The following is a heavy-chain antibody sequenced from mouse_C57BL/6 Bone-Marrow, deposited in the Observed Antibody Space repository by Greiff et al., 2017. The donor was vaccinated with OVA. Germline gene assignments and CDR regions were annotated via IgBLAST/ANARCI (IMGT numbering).Heavy chain of an antibody. V-gene: IGHV1-59*01. Sequence: QVQLKQPGAELVRPGTSVKLSCKASGYTFTSYWMHWVKQRPGQGLEWIGVIDPSDSYTNYNQKFKGKATLTVDTSSSTAYMQLSSLTSEDSAVYYCARGGLYYGSSFYFDYWGQGTTLSVSS. D-gene: IGHD1-1*01. CDR2: IDPSDSYT. J-gene: IGHJ2*01. CDR3: ARGGLYYGSSFYFDY. CDR1: GYTFTSYW.